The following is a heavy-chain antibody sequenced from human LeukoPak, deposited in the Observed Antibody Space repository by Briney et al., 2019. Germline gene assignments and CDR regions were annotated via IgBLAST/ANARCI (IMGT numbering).Heavy chain of an antibody. J-gene: IGHJ6*03. CDR2: INHSGST. D-gene: IGHD3-3*01. V-gene: IGHV4-34*01. CDR3: ARGTCYDFWSGRGYYYYMDV. CDR1: GGSFSGYY. Sequence: PSETLSLTCAVYGGSFSGYYWSWIRQPPGKGLEWIGEINHSGSTNYNPSLKSRVTISVDTSKNQFSLKLSSVTAADTAVYYCARGTCYDFWSGRGYYYYMDVWGKGTTVTVSS.